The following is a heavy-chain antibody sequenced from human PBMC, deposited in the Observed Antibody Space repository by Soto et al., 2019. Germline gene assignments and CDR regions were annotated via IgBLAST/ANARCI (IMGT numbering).Heavy chain of an antibody. CDR3: ARDLPPAFIAVAVRGRGPWFDP. CDR1: GGSFSGYY. J-gene: IGHJ5*02. Sequence: SETLSLTCAVYGGSFSGYYWSWIRQPPGKGLEWIGEINHSGSTNYNPSLKSRVTISVDTSKNQFSLKLSSVTAADTAVYYCARDLPPAFIAVAVRGRGPWFDPWGQRTLVTVSS. D-gene: IGHD6-19*01. CDR2: INHSGST. V-gene: IGHV4-34*01.